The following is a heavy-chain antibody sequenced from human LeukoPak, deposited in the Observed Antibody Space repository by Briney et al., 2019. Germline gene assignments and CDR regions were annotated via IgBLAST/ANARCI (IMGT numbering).Heavy chain of an antibody. D-gene: IGHD1-26*01. Sequence: PGGSLRLPCAASGFTFSSYAMSWVRQAPGKGLEWVSAISGSGGSTYYADSVKGRFTISRDNSKNTLYLQMNSLRAEDTAVYYCANDRGIPTYSGSYLYWGQGTLVTVSS. CDR1: GFTFSSYA. J-gene: IGHJ4*02. CDR3: ANDRGIPTYSGSYLY. V-gene: IGHV3-23*01. CDR2: ISGSGGST.